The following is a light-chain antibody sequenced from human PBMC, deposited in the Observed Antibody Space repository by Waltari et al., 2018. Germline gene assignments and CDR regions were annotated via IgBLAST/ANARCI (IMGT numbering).Light chain of an antibody. CDR2: KDN. J-gene: IGLJ3*02. CDR3: QGWDIRTAV. V-gene: IGLV3-9*01. Sequence: SYELTQPLSVSVALGQTATITCGGDDIGSKNVHWYKQRPGQAPVVVIYKDNNRPSGIPERFCGSNSGNAAILTMSSAQAGDEADYYCQGWDIRTAVFGGGTKLTVL. CDR1: DIGSKN.